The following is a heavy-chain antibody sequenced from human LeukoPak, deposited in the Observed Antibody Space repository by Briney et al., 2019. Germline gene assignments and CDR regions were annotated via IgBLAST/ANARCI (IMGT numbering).Heavy chain of an antibody. V-gene: IGHV1-18*01. CDR3: ARDRTYGSGSRTFDY. J-gene: IGHJ4*02. CDR1: GYTFTSYD. D-gene: IGHD3-10*01. CDR2: ISAYNGNT. Sequence: ASVKVSCKASGYTFTSYDINWVRQATGQGLEWMGWISAYNGNTNYAQKLQGRVTMTTDTSTSTAYMELRSLRSDDTAVYYCARDRTYGSGSRTFDYWGQGTLVTVSS.